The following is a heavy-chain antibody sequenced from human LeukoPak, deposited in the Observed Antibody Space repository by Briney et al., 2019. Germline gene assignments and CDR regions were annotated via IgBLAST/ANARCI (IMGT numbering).Heavy chain of an antibody. J-gene: IGHJ4*02. V-gene: IGHV1-69*06. Sequence: SVKVSCKASGGTFSSYAISWVRQAPGQGLEWMGGIIPIFGTANYAQKFQGRVTITADKSTSTAYMELSSLRSEDTAVYYCAGTPSRDCSSTSCYQFDYWGQGTLVTVSS. CDR2: IIPIFGTA. CDR3: AGTPSRDCSSTSCYQFDY. CDR1: GGTFSSYA. D-gene: IGHD2-2*01.